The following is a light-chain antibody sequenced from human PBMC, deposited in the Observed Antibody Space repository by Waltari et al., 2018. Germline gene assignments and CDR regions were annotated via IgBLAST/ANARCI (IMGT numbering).Light chain of an antibody. V-gene: IGLV1-44*01. CDR2: SNN. Sequence: QSVLTQPPSASGTPGQRVTTSCSGSRSNIGSNGVDWYQQLPGTAPKLLIYSNNQRPSGVPDRFSGSKSGISASLAISGLQSDDEADYYCAVWDDSLNGWVFGGGTKLTVL. CDR1: RSNIGSNG. J-gene: IGLJ3*02. CDR3: AVWDDSLNGWV.